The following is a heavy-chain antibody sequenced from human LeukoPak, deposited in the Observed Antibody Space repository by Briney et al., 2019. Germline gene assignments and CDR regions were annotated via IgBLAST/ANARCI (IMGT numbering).Heavy chain of an antibody. CDR2: INTNTGNP. CDR1: GGTFSSYA. J-gene: IGHJ3*02. Sequence: ASVKVSCKASGGTFSSYAISWVRQAPGQGLEWMGWINTNTGNPTYAQGFTGRFVFSLDTSVSTAYLQISSLKAEDTAMYYCARERRSSSPGEQQLVRAFDIWGQGTMVTVSS. D-gene: IGHD6-13*01. CDR3: ARERRSSSPGEQQLVRAFDI. V-gene: IGHV7-4-1*02.